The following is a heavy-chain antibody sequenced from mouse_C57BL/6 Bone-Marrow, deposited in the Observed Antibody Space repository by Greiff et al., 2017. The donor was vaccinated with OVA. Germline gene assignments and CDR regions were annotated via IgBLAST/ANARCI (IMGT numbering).Heavy chain of an antibody. CDR2: IWSGGST. CDR3: ARLGITTVV. CDR1: GFSLTSYG. D-gene: IGHD1-1*01. J-gene: IGHJ2*01. V-gene: IGHV2-2*01. Sequence: QVQLQQSGPGLVQPSQSLSITCTVSGFSLTSYGVHWVRQSPGKGLEWLGVIWSGGSTDYNAAFISRLSISKDNSTSQVFFKMNSLQADDTAIYYCARLGITTVVWGQGTTLTVSS.